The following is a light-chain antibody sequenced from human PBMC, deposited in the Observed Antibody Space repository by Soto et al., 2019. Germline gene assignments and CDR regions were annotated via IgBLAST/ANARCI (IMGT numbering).Light chain of an antibody. Sequence: QSVLTQPASVSGSPGQSITISCTGTSSDVGSYNLVSWYQQHPGKAPKLMIYEVSKRPSGVSNRFSGSKSGNTASLTISGLQAEYEADYYCCSYAGSSTLNVFGTGTKLTVL. CDR2: EVS. CDR1: SSDVGSYNL. J-gene: IGLJ1*01. CDR3: CSYAGSSTLNV. V-gene: IGLV2-23*02.